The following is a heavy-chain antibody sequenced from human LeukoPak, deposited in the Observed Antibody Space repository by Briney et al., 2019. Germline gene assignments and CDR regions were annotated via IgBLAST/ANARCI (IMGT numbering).Heavy chain of an antibody. Sequence: SGGSLRLSCAASGFTFSDYYMSWIRQAPGKGLEWVSYISSSGSTIYYADSVKGRFTISRDNAKNSLYLQMNSLRAEDTAVYYCARGLPLHLASTGTNYWGQGTLVTVSS. CDR2: ISSSGSTI. CDR3: ARGLPLHLASTGTNY. J-gene: IGHJ4*02. D-gene: IGHD1-14*01. CDR1: GFTFSDYY. V-gene: IGHV3-11*01.